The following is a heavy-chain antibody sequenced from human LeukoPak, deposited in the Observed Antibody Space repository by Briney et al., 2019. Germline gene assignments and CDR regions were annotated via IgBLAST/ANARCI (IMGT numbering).Heavy chain of an antibody. J-gene: IGHJ4*02. CDR1: GFTFSSYG. D-gene: IGHD2-21*02. CDR2: IWYDGSNK. V-gene: IGHV3-33*01. Sequence: GGSLRLSCAASGFTFSSYGMHWVRQAPGKGLEWVAVIWYDGSNKYYADSVKGRFTISRDNPKNTLYLQMNSLRAEDTAVYYCARDEPYCGGDCYPDYWGQGTLVTVSS. CDR3: ARDEPYCGGDCYPDY.